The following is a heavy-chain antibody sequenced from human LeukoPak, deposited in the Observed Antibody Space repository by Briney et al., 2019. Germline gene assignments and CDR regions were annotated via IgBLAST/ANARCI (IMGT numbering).Heavy chain of an antibody. CDR2: FDPEDGET. Sequence: ASVKVSCKVSGYTLTELSMHWVRQAPGKGLEWMGGFDPEDGETIYAQKFQGRVTMTEDTSTDTAYMELSSLRSEDTAVYYCATHPELIVGATYGGAFDIWGQGTMVTVSS. V-gene: IGHV1-24*01. D-gene: IGHD1-26*01. CDR3: ATHPELIVGATYGGAFDI. CDR1: GYTLTELS. J-gene: IGHJ3*02.